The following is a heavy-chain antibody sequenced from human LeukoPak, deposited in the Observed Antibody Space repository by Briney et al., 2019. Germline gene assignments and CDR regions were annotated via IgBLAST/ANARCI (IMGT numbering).Heavy chain of an antibody. V-gene: IGHV3-23*01. D-gene: IGHD6-19*01. CDR2: ISGSGGST. CDR1: GFTFSSYW. CDR3: AKEGAVAGILDY. J-gene: IGHJ4*02. Sequence: PGGSLRLSCAASGFTFSSYWMSWVRQAPGKGLEWVSVISGSGGSTYYADSVKGRFTISRDNSKNTLYLQMNSLRAEDTAVYYCAKEGAVAGILDYWGQGTLVTVSS.